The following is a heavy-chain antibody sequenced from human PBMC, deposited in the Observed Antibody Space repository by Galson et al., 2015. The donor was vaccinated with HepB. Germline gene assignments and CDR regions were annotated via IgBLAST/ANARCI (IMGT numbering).Heavy chain of an antibody. Sequence: SLRLSCAASGFTFSSYAMTWVRQPPGKGLGWVSGISGNGGSTYYADSVKGRFTISRDNSKNTLYLQMNSLGAEDTAVYYCAKILGYCSSTTCLGYYYYMDVWGKGTTVTVSS. CDR2: ISGNGGST. D-gene: IGHD2-2*01. J-gene: IGHJ6*03. V-gene: IGHV3-23*01. CDR3: AKILGYCSSTTCLGYYYYMDV. CDR1: GFTFSSYA.